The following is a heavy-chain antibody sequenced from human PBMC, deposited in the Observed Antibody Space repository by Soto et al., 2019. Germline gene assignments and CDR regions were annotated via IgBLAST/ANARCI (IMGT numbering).Heavy chain of an antibody. CDR2: IIPISGRT. Sequence: QVQLVQSGAEVKRPGSSVKVSCEASGGTFSSLGFTWVRQAPGQGLEWMGGIIPISGRTTFAPKFLGSVTITADESTMTTYMELTALTSDDTAIYYCATRGTQGRWLEFADYWGQGTLVTVSS. CDR3: ATRGTQGRWLEFADY. D-gene: IGHD5-12*01. V-gene: IGHV1-69*01. J-gene: IGHJ4*02. CDR1: GGTFSSLG.